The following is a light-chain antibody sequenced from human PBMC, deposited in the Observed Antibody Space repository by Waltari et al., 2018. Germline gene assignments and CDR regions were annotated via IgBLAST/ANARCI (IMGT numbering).Light chain of an antibody. CDR1: QSLLYSGHNKRY. J-gene: IGKJ4*01. Sequence: IVVPLSPVTLAADVGEMGILPTEPSQSLLYSGHNKRYLAWYPQKPGQPPKVLIYWASTRDSGVPDRFSGSGSGTDFTLTINSLQAEDVAVYYCQQYISTLALTFGGGTKVEIK. V-gene: IGKV4-1*01. CDR2: WAS. CDR3: QQYISTLALT.